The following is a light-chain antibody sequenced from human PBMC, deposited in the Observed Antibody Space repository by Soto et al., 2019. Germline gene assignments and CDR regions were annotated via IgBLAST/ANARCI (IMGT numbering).Light chain of an antibody. J-gene: IGKJ5*01. CDR2: AAS. Sequence: PLTQSPSSLSASVGDRVTITCRASQGISSYLAWYQQKPGKAPKLLIYAASTLQSGVPSRFSGSGSGTDFTLPISSLQPEDFATYYCQQLNSYPTFGQGTRLEIK. CDR3: QQLNSYPT. CDR1: QGISSY. V-gene: IGKV1-9*01.